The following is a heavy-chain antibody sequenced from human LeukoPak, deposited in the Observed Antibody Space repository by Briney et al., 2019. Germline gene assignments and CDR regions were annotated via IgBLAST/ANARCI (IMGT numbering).Heavy chain of an antibody. V-gene: IGHV3-23*01. CDR3: AKDQEPRFLQTTFDH. CDR2: IGGSGGGT. D-gene: IGHD3-3*01. Sequence: GGSLRLSCEASGFKFSDYSMSWVRQAPGKGLEWVAGIGGSGGGTYYGDSVKDRFTVSRDNSKNTVFLHMNNLSAEDTAVYFCAKDQEPRFLQTTFDHWGQGTLVTVSS. J-gene: IGHJ4*02. CDR1: GFKFSDYS.